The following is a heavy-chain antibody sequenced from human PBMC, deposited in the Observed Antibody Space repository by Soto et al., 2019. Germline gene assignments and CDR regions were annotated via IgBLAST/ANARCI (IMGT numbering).Heavy chain of an antibody. CDR3: AKGYCTNGVCYKQVRYYYYYMDV. V-gene: IGHV3-23*01. CDR2: ISGSGGST. J-gene: IGHJ6*03. CDR1: GFTFSSYA. D-gene: IGHD2-8*01. Sequence: GGSLRLSCSASGFTFSSYAMSWVRQAPGKGLEWVSAISGSGGSTYYADSVKGRFTISRDNSKNTLYLQMNSLRAEDTAVYYCAKGYCTNGVCYKQVRYYYYYMDVWGKGTTVTVSS.